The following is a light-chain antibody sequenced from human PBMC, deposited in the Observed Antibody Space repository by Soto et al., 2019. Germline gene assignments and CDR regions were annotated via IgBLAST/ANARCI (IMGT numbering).Light chain of an antibody. Sequence: QSALTQPRSVCGSPGQSVTISCTGTSSDVGGYNYVSWYQQYPGKAPKIMIYDVSKRRSGVSDRFSGSKSDNTSSLTISGPQAEDEADYYCASYAGSYTFVFGSGTKVPVX. V-gene: IGLV2-11*01. J-gene: IGLJ1*01. CDR1: SSDVGGYNY. CDR3: ASYAGSYTFV. CDR2: DVS.